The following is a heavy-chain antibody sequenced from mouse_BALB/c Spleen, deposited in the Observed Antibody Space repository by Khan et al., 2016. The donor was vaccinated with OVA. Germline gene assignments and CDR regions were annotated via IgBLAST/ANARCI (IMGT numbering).Heavy chain of an antibody. CDR3: ARIKKIVATYFDY. D-gene: IGHD1-1*01. Sequence: VQLQQSGAELVKAGASVKMSCKASGYTFTSYWMHWVKQRLGQGLEWFAETNPTNGRTYYNEKFKSTATLTVDKSSSTAYMLLSRPTFEDSAVYYCARIKKIVATYFDYWGQGTTLTVSS. J-gene: IGHJ2*01. CDR2: TNPTNGRT. V-gene: IGHV1S81*02. CDR1: GYTFTSYW.